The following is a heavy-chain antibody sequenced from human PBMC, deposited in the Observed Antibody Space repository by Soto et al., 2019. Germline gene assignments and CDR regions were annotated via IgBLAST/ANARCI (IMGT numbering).Heavy chain of an antibody. CDR1: GGSISSYY. J-gene: IGHJ4*02. V-gene: IGHV4-59*12. D-gene: IGHD6-13*01. CDR2: IYFSGGT. CDR3: ARESRSWYGSIWDY. Sequence: QVQLQESGPGLVKPSETLSLTCTVSGGSISSYYWSWIRQPPGKELEWIGYIYFSGGTNYNPSLKSRVTISVDTSNNQFSLKLSSVTAADTAVYYCARESRSWYGSIWDYWGQGTLVTVSS.